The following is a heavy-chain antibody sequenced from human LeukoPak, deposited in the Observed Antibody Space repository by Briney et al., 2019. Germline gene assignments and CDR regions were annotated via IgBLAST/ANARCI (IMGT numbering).Heavy chain of an antibody. CDR3: ASCDYDSSGYCYDFEY. CDR1: GGTFGSYA. J-gene: IGHJ4*02. Sequence: SVKVSCKASGGTFGSYAISWVRQAPGQGLEWMGGIIPIFGTANYAQKFQGRVSITTDESTSTAYMELSSLRSEDTGVYYCASCDYDSSGYCYDFEYWGEGTLVTVSS. V-gene: IGHV1-69*05. D-gene: IGHD3-22*01. CDR2: IIPIFGTA.